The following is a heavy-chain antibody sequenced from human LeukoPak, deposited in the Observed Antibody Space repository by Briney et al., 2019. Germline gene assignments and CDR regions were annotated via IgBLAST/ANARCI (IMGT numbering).Heavy chain of an antibody. Sequence: PGGSLRLSCAASGFTFSSYSMNWVRQAPGKGLEWVSYISSGSSTIYYADSVKGRFTISRDNAKNSLYLQMNSLRAEDMAVYYCARWYYWGQGTLVTVSS. CDR3: ARWYY. D-gene: IGHD1-20*01. V-gene: IGHV3-48*01. J-gene: IGHJ4*02. CDR1: GFTFSSYS. CDR2: ISSGSSTI.